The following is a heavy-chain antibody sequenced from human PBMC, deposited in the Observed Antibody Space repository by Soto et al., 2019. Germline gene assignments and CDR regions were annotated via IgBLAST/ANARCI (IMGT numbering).Heavy chain of an antibody. CDR1: GGSISSGGYS. CDR2: IYHSGST. D-gene: IGHD6-19*01. Sequence: PSETLSLTCVVSGGSISSGGYSWSWIRQPPGKGLEWIGYIYHSGSTYYNPSLKSRVTISVDRSKNQFSLKLSSVTAADTAVYYCARAGGLGAVAADYWGQGTLVTVSS. J-gene: IGHJ4*02. CDR3: ARAGGLGAVAADY. V-gene: IGHV4-30-2*01.